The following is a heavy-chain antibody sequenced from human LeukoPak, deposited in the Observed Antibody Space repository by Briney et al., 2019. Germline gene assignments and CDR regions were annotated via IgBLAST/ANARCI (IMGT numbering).Heavy chain of an antibody. CDR3: ARVPRSSSSVDY. D-gene: IGHD6-6*01. J-gene: IGHJ4*02. CDR2: INHRGST. Sequence: PSETLSLTCAVYGGSFSGYYWSWIRQPPGKGLEWIGEINHRGSTNYNPSLTSRVTISVDTSKNQFSLKLHSVTAADTAVYYCARVPRSSSSVDYWGQGTLVTVSS. CDR1: GGSFSGYY. V-gene: IGHV4-34*01.